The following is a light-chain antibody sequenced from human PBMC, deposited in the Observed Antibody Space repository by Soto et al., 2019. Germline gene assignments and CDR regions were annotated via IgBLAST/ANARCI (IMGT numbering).Light chain of an antibody. V-gene: IGKV3-20*01. Sequence: DIVLTQSPGTLSLSPGQRATLSCRASQSFSSSSVAWYRQRPGQAPRLLIYAVSSRAIDTPDRFSGSGSGTDFTLTISRLEPEDFAVYYCQHFGDSVWTFGQGTKVDIK. J-gene: IGKJ1*01. CDR3: QHFGDSVWT. CDR2: AVS. CDR1: QSFSSSS.